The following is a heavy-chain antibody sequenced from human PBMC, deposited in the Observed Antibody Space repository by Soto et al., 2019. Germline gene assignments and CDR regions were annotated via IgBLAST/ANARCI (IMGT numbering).Heavy chain of an antibody. CDR3: VRDKGSYQETWFDP. J-gene: IGHJ5*02. CDR1: GGSMTSYY. D-gene: IGHD3-16*02. Sequence: QVQLQESGPGQVKSSETLSLTCTVSGGSMTSYYXSWIRXXXXKGLEWIGRIYISGLTNYNPSLESRVTMSVDTSKNQFSLRLSSVTAADTAVYYCVRDKGSYQETWFDPWGQGILVSVSS. V-gene: IGHV4-4*07. CDR2: IYISGLT.